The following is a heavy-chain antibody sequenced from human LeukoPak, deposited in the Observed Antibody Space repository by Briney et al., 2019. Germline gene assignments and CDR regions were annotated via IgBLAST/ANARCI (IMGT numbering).Heavy chain of an antibody. J-gene: IGHJ4*02. V-gene: IGHV4-59*08. CDR3: ARHGYSSSWWEDGFDY. D-gene: IGHD6-13*01. Sequence: PSETLSLTCTVPGGSISSYYWSWIRQPPGKGLEWIGYIYYSGSTNYNPSLKSRVTISVDTSKNQFSLKLSSVTAADTAVYYCARHGYSSSWWEDGFDYWGQGTLVTVSS. CDR1: GGSISSYY. CDR2: IYYSGST.